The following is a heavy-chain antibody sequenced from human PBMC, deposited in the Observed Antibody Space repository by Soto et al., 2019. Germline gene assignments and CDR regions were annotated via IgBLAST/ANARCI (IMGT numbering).Heavy chain of an antibody. CDR3: ARHNGDYDILTGSRQYYYYGMDV. D-gene: IGHD3-9*01. V-gene: IGHV5-51*01. CDR2: IYPSDSDT. Sequence: GESLKISCKGSGYSFTSYWIGWVRQMPGKGLEWMGIIYPSDSDTRYSPSFQGQVTISADKSISTAYLQWSSLKASDTAMYYCARHNGDYDILTGSRQYYYYGMDVWGQGTTVTVSS. J-gene: IGHJ6*02. CDR1: GYSFTSYW.